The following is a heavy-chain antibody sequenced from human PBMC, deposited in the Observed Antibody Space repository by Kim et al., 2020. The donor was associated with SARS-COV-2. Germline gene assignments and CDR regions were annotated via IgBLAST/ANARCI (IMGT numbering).Heavy chain of an antibody. V-gene: IGHV4-61*02. CDR2: IYTSGST. Sequence: SETLSLTCTVSGGSISSGSYYWSWIRQPAGKGLEWIGRIYTSGSTNYNPSLKSRVTISVDTSKNQFSLKLSSVTAADTAVYYCASTTVTTGAYYFDYWGQGTLVTVSS. D-gene: IGHD4-17*01. CDR3: ASTTVTTGAYYFDY. CDR1: GGSISSGSYY. J-gene: IGHJ4*02.